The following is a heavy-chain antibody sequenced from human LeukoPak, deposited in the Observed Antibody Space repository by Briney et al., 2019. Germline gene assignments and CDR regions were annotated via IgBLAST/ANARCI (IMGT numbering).Heavy chain of an antibody. CDR1: GYTFTSYY. CDR2: INPSGGST. D-gene: IGHD5-18*01. J-gene: IGHJ4*02. V-gene: IGHV1-46*01. CDR3: ARDKVDTAMVTSNY. Sequence: GASVKVSCKASGYTFTSYYMHWVRQAPGQGLEWMGIINPSGGSTSYAQKFQGRVTITRDTSASTAYMELSSLSSEDTAVYYCARDKVDTAMVTSNYWGQGTLVTVSS.